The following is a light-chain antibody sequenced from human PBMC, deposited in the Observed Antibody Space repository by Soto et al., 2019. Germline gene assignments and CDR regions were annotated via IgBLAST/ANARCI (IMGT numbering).Light chain of an antibody. CDR3: QQRSNWPPIT. V-gene: IGKV3-11*01. Sequence: EIVLTQSPATLSLSPGERATLSCRASQSVSNYLAWYQQKPGQAPRLVMYDASNRATGIPARFSGSGSGTDFTLTISSLEPEDVAVYYCQQRSNWPPITFGQGTRLEI. CDR2: DAS. J-gene: IGKJ5*01. CDR1: QSVSNY.